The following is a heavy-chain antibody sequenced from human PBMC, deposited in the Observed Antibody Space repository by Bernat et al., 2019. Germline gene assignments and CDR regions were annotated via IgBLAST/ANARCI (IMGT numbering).Heavy chain of an antibody. D-gene: IGHD5-18*01. Sequence: EVQLVESGGGLIQPGGSLRLSCAASGFTVSSNYMSWVRQAPGKGLEWVSGIYSGGSTYYADSVKGRFTISRDNSKNTLYLQMNSLRAEDTAVYYCARDRGYSYGYIGFDYWGQGTLVTVSS. J-gene: IGHJ4*02. CDR1: GFTVSSNY. V-gene: IGHV3-53*01. CDR3: ARDRGYSYGYIGFDY. CDR2: IYSGGST.